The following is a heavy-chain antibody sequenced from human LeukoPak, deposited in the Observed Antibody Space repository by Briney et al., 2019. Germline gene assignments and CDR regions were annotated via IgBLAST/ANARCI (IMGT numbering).Heavy chain of an antibody. CDR1: GLTFRSHA. CDR2: ISGSGGST. D-gene: IGHD3-9*01. Sequence: GGSLRLTCAASGLTFRSHAMSWVRQAPGKGLEWVSGISGSGGSTYYADSVKGRFTISRDNSKNTLYLQMNSLRDEDTAVYCCAKSAYYDILTGYYPFEYWGQGTLVTVSS. CDR3: AKSAYYDILTGYYPFEY. V-gene: IGHV3-23*01. J-gene: IGHJ4*02.